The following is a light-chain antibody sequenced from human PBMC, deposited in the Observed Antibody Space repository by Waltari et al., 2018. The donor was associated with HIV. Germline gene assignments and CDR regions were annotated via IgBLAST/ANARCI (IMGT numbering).Light chain of an antibody. J-gene: IGLJ3*02. Sequence: QAALTTPRSVSGSPGQLVTITCTGSGDDLGAYNSGSWYQHRPGKAPKSMIYDVAQRPSGVPDRFSGFRSGNTASLTFSALQPEDEADYYCCSYAGSFTWVFGGGTRLTVL. CDR1: GDDLGAYNS. CDR2: DVA. CDR3: CSYAGSFTWV. V-gene: IGLV2-11*01.